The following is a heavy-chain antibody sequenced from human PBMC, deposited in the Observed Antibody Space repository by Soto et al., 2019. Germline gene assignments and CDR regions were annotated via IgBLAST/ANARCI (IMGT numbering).Heavy chain of an antibody. J-gene: IGHJ4*02. V-gene: IGHV1-18*01. D-gene: IGHD3-22*01. CDR1: GYTFTTYG. Sequence: QVQLVQSGAEVMKPGASVKVSCKASGYTFTTYGVSWVRQAPGQGLEWMGWISAYIGNTHYAQKFQGRVTMTTDTSTSTAYMELRRLRSYDTAVYYCARDIYNSSGYYYPYYFDYWGQGTLVSVSS. CDR3: ARDIYNSSGYYYPYYFDY. CDR2: ISAYIGNT.